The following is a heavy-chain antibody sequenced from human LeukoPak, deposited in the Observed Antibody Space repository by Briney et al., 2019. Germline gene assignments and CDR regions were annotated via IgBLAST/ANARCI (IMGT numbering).Heavy chain of an antibody. CDR1: GYTFNDYY. D-gene: IGHD5-18*01. CDR3: AKGGYSYGSLSRFDY. Sequence: ASVQVSCKASGYTFNDYYMHWVRQAPGQGLEWMGRINPDSGGTDYAQKFQGRVTMTRDTSITTAYMDLDRLRSDDTAVYYCAKGGYSYGSLSRFDYWGQGTLVTVSS. V-gene: IGHV1-2*02. J-gene: IGHJ4*02. CDR2: INPDSGGT.